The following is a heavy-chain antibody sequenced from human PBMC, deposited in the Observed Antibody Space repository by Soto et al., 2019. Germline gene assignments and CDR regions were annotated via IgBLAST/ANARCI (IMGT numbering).Heavy chain of an antibody. CDR3: ARESGVWHYHYYMEV. CDR1: GFSFSDYY. J-gene: IGHJ6*03. D-gene: IGHD3-3*01. CDR2: ISSRGSMM. Sequence: QVQLVESGGGLVTPGGSLRLSCVASGFSFSDYYMSWVRQAPGKGLAWVSYISSRGSMMFSADSVTGRFTISRDNAQNSLYLEMNSRRAEDTAEYLCARESGVWHYHYYMEVWGKGTTVTVSS. V-gene: IGHV3-11*01.